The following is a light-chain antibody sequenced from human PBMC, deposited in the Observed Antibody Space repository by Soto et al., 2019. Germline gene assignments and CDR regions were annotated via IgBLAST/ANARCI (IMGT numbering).Light chain of an antibody. CDR2: GAS. V-gene: IGKV3-20*01. J-gene: IGKJ1*01. CDR1: QSVSNSY. CDR3: QQYGASSWS. Sequence: EIELTQSPGTLSLSPGERATLSCRASQSVSNSYLSWYQQKPGQAPRLLIYGASSRATGIPDRFSGSGSGTEFTLLISRLEPEDFVVYYCQQYGASSWSFGQGTKVEVK.